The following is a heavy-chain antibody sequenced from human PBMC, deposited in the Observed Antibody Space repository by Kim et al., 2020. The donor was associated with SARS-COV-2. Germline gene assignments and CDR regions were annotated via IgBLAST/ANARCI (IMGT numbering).Heavy chain of an antibody. CDR1: GFTFSSYA. J-gene: IGHJ2*01. V-gene: IGHV3-23*01. CDR3: AKVGGGDFLYLLHYWYFDL. D-gene: IGHD4-17*01. Sequence: GGSLRLSCAASGFTFSSYAMSWVRQAPGKGLEWVSAISGSGGSTYYADSVKGRFTISRDNSKNTLYLQMNSLRAEDTAVYYCAKVGGGDFLYLLHYWYFDLWGRGTLVTVAS. CDR2: ISGSGGST.